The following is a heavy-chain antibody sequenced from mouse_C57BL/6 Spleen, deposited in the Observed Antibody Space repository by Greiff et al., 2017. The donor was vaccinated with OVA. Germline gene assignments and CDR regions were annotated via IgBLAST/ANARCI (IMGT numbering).Heavy chain of an antibody. J-gene: IGHJ2*01. Sequence: QVQLKESGPELVKPGASVKISCKASGYAFSSSWMNWVKQRPGKGLEWIGRIYPGDGDTNYNGKFKGKATLTADKSSSTAYMQLSSLTSEDSAVYFCARRGYYYGPFDYWGQGTTLTVSS. D-gene: IGHD1-1*01. CDR1: GYAFSSSW. V-gene: IGHV1-82*01. CDR3: ARRGYYYGPFDY. CDR2: IYPGDGDT.